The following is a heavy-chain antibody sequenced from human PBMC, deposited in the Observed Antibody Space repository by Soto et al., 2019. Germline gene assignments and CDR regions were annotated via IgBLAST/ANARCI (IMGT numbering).Heavy chain of an antibody. CDR2: INHSGST. D-gene: IGHD3-10*01. V-gene: IGHV4-34*01. Sequence: PSETLSLTCAGYGGSFSGYYWSWIRQPPGKGLEWIGEINHSGSTNYNPSLKSRVTISVDTSKNQFSLKLSSVTAADTAVYYCAAYGSGSYNFDSWGQGTLVTVSS. CDR1: GGSFSGYY. CDR3: AAYGSGSYNFDS. J-gene: IGHJ4*02.